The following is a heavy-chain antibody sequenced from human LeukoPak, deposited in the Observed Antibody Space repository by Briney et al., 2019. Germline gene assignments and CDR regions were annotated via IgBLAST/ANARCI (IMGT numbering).Heavy chain of an antibody. V-gene: IGHV3-66*01. Sequence: PGESLRLSCAASGIIVSSNYMTWVRQAPGKGLEWLSVIYSGGDTYYADSVKGRFTISRDNSKNTLYLQMNSLRAEDTAVYYCARRSGEGYFDCWGQGTLVTVSS. D-gene: IGHD1-26*01. CDR3: ARRSGEGYFDC. CDR1: GIIVSSNY. J-gene: IGHJ4*02. CDR2: IYSGGDT.